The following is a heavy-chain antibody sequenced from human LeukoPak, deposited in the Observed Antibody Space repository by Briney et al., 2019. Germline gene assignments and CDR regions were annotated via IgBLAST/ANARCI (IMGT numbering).Heavy chain of an antibody. V-gene: IGHV4-31*03. Sequence: SETLSLTCTVSGGSISSGGYYWSWIRQHPGKGLEWIGYIYYSGSTYYNPSLKSRVTISVDTPKNQFSLKLSSVTAADTAVYYCARVAGTTSYYYYGMDVWGQGTTVTVSS. D-gene: IGHD1-1*01. J-gene: IGHJ6*02. CDR2: IYYSGST. CDR3: ARVAGTTSYYYYGMDV. CDR1: GGSISSGGYY.